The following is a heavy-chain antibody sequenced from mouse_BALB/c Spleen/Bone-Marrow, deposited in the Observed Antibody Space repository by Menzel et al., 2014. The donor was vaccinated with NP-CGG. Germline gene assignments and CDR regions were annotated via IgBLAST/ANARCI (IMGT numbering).Heavy chain of an antibody. CDR3: ARYGYDYFDY. J-gene: IGHJ2*01. D-gene: IGHD2-2*01. V-gene: IGHV7-3*02. Sequence: EVMLVESGGGLVQPGGPLRLSCATSGFTFTDYYMSWVRRPPGKALEWLGFIRNKANGYTTEYSASVKGRFTISRDNSQSILYPQMNTLRAEDSATYYCARYGYDYFDYWGQGTTLTVSS. CDR2: IRNKANGYTT. CDR1: GFTFTDYY.